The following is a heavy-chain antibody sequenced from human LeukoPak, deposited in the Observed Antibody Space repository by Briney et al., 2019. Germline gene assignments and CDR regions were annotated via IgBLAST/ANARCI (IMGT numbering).Heavy chain of an antibody. V-gene: IGHV3-48*04. CDR3: ARMNYVSTGWGVPFDD. CDR2: ISPSSTRI. D-gene: IGHD1-7*01. CDR1: GFTFSSYD. J-gene: IGHJ4*02. Sequence: GGSLRLSCAASGFTFSSYDMNWVRQAPGKGLEWVSYISPSSTRIDYAASVRGRFTISRDNAKRSLFLQVNSLRAEDTAVYYCARMNYVSTGWGVPFDDWGQGTLVTVSS.